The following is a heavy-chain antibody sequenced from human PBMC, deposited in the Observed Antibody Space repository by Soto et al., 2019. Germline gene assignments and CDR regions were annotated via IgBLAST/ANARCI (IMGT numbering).Heavy chain of an antibody. Sequence: SGPTLVKPTQTLTLTCTFSGFSLSTSGVGVGWIRQPPGKALEWLALIYWDDDKRYSPSLKSRLTITKDTSKNQVILTMTNMDPVDTATYYCAHSRITMVRGVIIPYYFDYWGQGTLVTVSS. J-gene: IGHJ4*02. V-gene: IGHV2-5*02. CDR1: GFSLSTSGVG. D-gene: IGHD3-10*01. CDR3: AHSRITMVRGVIIPYYFDY. CDR2: IYWDDDK.